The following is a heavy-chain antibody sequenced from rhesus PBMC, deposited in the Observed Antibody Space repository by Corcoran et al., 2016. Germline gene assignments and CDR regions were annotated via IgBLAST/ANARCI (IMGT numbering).Heavy chain of an antibody. CDR2: ITYSGST. D-gene: IGHD3-22*01. Sequence: QVQLQESGPGLVKPSETLSLTCAVSGGSISSGYYYWSWIRQPPGKGLEWIGYITYSGSTSYNPSLKSRVTISRDTSKNQFSLNLNSVTAADTAVYYCVRDNNNYVYWYFDLWGPGTPITISS. CDR3: VRDNNNYVYWYFDL. CDR1: GGSISSGYYY. V-gene: IGHV4-122*02. J-gene: IGHJ2*01.